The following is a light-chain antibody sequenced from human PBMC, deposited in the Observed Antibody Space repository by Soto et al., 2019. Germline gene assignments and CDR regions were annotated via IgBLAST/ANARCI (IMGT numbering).Light chain of an antibody. CDR2: EVS. Sequence: QSVLTQPASVSGSPGQSITISCTGTSSDVGSYNYVSWYQQHPGKAPKLMIYEVSDRPSGISSRFSGSKSGNTASLTISGLKPEDEADYYCSSYTSSSTLFGTGTKVSV. CDR3: SSYTSSSTL. J-gene: IGLJ1*01. CDR1: SSDVGSYNY. V-gene: IGLV2-14*01.